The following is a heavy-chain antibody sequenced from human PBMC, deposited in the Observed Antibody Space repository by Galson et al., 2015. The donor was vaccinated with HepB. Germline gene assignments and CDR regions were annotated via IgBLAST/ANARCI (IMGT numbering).Heavy chain of an antibody. V-gene: IGHV3-33*06. CDR3: AKLTYYYDSSGERDAFDI. J-gene: IGHJ3*02. CDR1: GFTFSSYG. Sequence: SLRLSCAASGFTFSSYGMHWVRQAPGKGLEWVAVIWYDGSNKYYADSVKGRFTISRDNSKNTLYLQMNSLRAEDTAVYYCAKLTYYYDSSGERDAFDIWGQGTVVTVSS. D-gene: IGHD3-22*01. CDR2: IWYDGSNK.